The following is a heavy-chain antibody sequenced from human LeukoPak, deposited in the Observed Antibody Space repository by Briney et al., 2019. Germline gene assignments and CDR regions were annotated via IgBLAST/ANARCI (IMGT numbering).Heavy chain of an antibody. V-gene: IGHV4-39*01. J-gene: IGHJ4*02. D-gene: IGHD6-13*01. Sequence: SETLSLTCTVSGGSISSSSYYWGWIRQPPGKGLEWIGSIYYSGSTYYNPSLKSRVTISVDTSKNQFSLKLSSVTAADTAVYYCAGQSPSRPFDYWGQGTLVTVSS. CDR3: AGQSPSRPFDY. CDR2: IYYSGST. CDR1: GGSISSSSYY.